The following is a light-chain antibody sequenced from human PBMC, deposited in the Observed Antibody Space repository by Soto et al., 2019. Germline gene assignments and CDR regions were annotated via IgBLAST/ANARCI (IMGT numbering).Light chain of an antibody. Sequence: EIVLTQSPATLSLSPGERATLSCRASQSVSSYLAWYQQKPGQAPRLLIYDASNRATGIPARFSGSGSGTDFTLPISSLEPEDFAVYYCQQRINWPPITFGQGTRLEIK. CDR1: QSVSSY. CDR3: QQRINWPPIT. J-gene: IGKJ5*01. CDR2: DAS. V-gene: IGKV3-11*01.